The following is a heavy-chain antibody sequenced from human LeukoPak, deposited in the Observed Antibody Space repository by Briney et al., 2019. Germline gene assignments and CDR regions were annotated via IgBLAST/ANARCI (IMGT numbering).Heavy chain of an antibody. V-gene: IGHV5-51*01. Sequence: GESLKISCKGSGYSFTSYWIGWVRQMPGKGLEWMGIIYPGDSDTRYSPSFQGQVTILADKSISTAYLQWSSLKASDTAMYYCTSSWDIVVAPGVFDIWGQGTMVTVSS. D-gene: IGHD2-2*01. CDR2: IYPGDSDT. CDR3: TSSWDIVVAPGVFDI. J-gene: IGHJ3*02. CDR1: GYSFTSYW.